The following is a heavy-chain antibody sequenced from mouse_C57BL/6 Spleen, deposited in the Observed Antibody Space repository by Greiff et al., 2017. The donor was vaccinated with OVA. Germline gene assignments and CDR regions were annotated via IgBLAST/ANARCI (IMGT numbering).Heavy chain of an antibody. D-gene: IGHD1-1*01. CDR3: AKKYYGSSYWYFDV. J-gene: IGHJ1*03. CDR2: IAPSDSYT. Sequence: QVQLQQPGAELVKPGASVKLSCKASGYTFTSYWMQWVKQRPGQGLEWIGEIAPSDSYTNYNQTFKGKATLTVDTSSSTAYMQLSSLTSEDSAVYYCAKKYYGSSYWYFDVWGTGTTVTVSS. CDR1: GYTFTSYW. V-gene: IGHV1-50*01.